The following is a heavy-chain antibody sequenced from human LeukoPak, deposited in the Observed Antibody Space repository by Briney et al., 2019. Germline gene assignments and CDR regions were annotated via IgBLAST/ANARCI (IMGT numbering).Heavy chain of an antibody. CDR2: INHSGST. J-gene: IGHJ4*02. D-gene: IGHD1-14*01. Sequence: PSETLSLTCAVYGGSFSGYYWSWIRQPPGKGLEWIGEINHSGSTNYNPSLKSRVTISVDTSKNQFSLKLSSVTAADTAVYYCASPTGGTTSPYYFDYWGQGTLVTVSS. V-gene: IGHV4-34*01. CDR1: GGSFSGYY. CDR3: ASPTGGTTSPYYFDY.